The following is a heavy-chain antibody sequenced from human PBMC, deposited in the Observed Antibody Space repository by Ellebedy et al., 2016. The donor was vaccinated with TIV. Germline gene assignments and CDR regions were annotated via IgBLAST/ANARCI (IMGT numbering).Heavy chain of an antibody. CDR3: ARLRGGFVL. CDR1: GGSISSSSYY. V-gene: IGHV4-39*01. CDR2: IYYSGST. J-gene: IGHJ4*02. Sequence: MPGGSLRLSCTVSGGSISSSSYYWGWIRQPPGKGLEWIGSIYYSGSTYYNPSLKSRVTISVDTSKNQFSLKLSSVTAADTAVYYCARLRGGFVLWGQGTLVTVSS. D-gene: IGHD5-12*01.